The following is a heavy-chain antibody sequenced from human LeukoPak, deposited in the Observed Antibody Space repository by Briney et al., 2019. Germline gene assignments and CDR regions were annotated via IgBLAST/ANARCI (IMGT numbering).Heavy chain of an antibody. V-gene: IGHV3-7*03. Sequence: GGSLRLSCAASGFTFSSYWMSWVRQAPGKGLEWVANINQDGGEKYYVDSVKGRFTISRDNAKNSLYLQMNSLRAEDTAVYYCAVDTDLWYYYDSSGYGAFDIWGQGTMVTVSS. CDR3: AVDTDLWYYYDSSGYGAFDI. CDR1: GFTFSSYW. J-gene: IGHJ3*02. D-gene: IGHD3-22*01. CDR2: INQDGGEK.